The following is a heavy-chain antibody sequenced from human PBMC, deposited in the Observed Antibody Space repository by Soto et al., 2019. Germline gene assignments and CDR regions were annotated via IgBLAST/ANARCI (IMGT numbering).Heavy chain of an antibody. J-gene: IGHJ5*02. CDR1: GASISGFY. D-gene: IGHD1-1*01. CDR2: IYATGTT. Sequence: SETLSLTCTVSGASISGFYWSWIRKSAGKGLEWIGRIYATGTTDYNPSLKSRVMMSVDTSKKQFSLKLRSVTAADTAVYYCVRDGTRTLRDWFDPWGQGISVTVAS. V-gene: IGHV4-4*07. CDR3: VRDGTRTLRDWFDP.